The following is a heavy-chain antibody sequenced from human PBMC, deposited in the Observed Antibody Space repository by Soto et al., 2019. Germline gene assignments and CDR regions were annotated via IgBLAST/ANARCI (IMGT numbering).Heavy chain of an antibody. CDR1: GGSISSGGYH. Sequence: QVQLQESGPGLVKPSQTLSLTCTVSGGSISSGGYHWGWIRQHPGKGLEWITYIYHSGNAYYNPSLKSRVNVPVDTSKNQFSLRLRSVTAADTAVYYCARRQRGTYYFDYWGQGTLVTVSS. V-gene: IGHV4-31*03. J-gene: IGHJ4*02. D-gene: IGHD1-1*01. CDR3: ARRQRGTYYFDY. CDR2: IYHSGNA.